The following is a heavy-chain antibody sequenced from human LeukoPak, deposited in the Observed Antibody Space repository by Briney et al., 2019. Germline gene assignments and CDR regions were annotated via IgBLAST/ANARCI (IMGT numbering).Heavy chain of an antibody. V-gene: IGHV4-59*01. J-gene: IGHJ3*02. CDR1: GGSISSYY. CDR2: IYYSGST. D-gene: IGHD1-26*01. Sequence: PSETLSLTCTVSGGSISSYYWSWIRQPPGKGLEWIGYIYYSGSTNYNPSLKSRVTISVDTSKNQFSLKLSSVTAADTAVYYCARIQIVGATTPRPDAFDIWGQGTMVTVSS. CDR3: ARIQIVGATTPRPDAFDI.